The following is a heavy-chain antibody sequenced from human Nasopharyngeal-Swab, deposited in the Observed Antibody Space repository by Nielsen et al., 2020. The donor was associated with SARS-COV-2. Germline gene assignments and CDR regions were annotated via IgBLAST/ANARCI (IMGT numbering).Heavy chain of an antibody. Sequence: RQAPGKGLEWIGEINHSGSTNYNPSLKSRVTISVDTSKNQFSLKLSSVTAADTAVYYCARGRRVVRGVIITNYYYYYYMDVWGKGTTVPSP. CDR2: INHSGST. J-gene: IGHJ6*03. V-gene: IGHV4-34*01. D-gene: IGHD3-10*01. CDR3: ARGRRVVRGVIITNYYYYYYMDV.